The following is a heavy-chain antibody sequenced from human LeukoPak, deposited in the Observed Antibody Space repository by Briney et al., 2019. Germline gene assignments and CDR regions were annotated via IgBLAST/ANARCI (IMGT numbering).Heavy chain of an antibody. D-gene: IGHD1-26*01. CDR3: ARGDIVGAPGSMGAPYYFDY. CDR2: IAPSSGTT. V-gene: IGHV1-46*01. CDR1: GYTFTSNY. J-gene: IGHJ4*02. Sequence: GASVKVSCKASGYTFTSNYMHWVRQAPGQGLEWMGVIAPSSGTTSYAQKFQGRVTMTRDTSTSTVYMELSSLRSEDTAVYYCARGDIVGAPGSMGAPYYFDYWGQGTLVTVSS.